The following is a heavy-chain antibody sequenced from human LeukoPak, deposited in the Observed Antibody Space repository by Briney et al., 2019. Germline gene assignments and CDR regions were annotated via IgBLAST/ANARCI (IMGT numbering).Heavy chain of an antibody. D-gene: IGHD3-16*01. CDR1: GYTFTGYY. CDR3: AREGREFGPHKLAGFDY. Sequence: GASVKVSFKASGYTFTGYYIHWVRQAPGQGLEWMGWINPNSGGTNYAQKFQGRVTLTRDTSITTAYMELSRLRYDDTAVYYCAREGREFGPHKLAGFDYWGQGTLVTVSS. V-gene: IGHV1-2*02. J-gene: IGHJ4*02. CDR2: INPNSGGT.